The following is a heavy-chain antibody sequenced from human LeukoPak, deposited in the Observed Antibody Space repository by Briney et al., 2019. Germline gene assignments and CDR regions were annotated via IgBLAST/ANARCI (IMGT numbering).Heavy chain of an antibody. Sequence: SQTLSLTCAVSGGSISSGGYSWSWIRQPPGKGLEWIGYIYHSGSTYYNPSLKSRVTISVDRSKNQFSLKLSSVTAADMAVYYCARSYDSSGYYPYFDYWGQGTLVTVSS. V-gene: IGHV4-30-2*01. CDR1: GGSISSGGYS. J-gene: IGHJ4*02. D-gene: IGHD3-22*01. CDR3: ARSYDSSGYYPYFDY. CDR2: IYHSGST.